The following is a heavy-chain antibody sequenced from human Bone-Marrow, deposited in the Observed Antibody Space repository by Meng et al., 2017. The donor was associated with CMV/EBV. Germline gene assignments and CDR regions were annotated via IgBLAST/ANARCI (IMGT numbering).Heavy chain of an antibody. CDR1: GYTFTGYY. V-gene: IGHV1-2*02. Sequence: ASVKVSCKASGYTFTGYYMHWVRQAPGQGLEWMGWINPNSGGTNYAQKFQGRVTMTRDTSISTAYMELSRLRSDDTAVYYCAREITRHDYGDYVDYWGQGTLVTFSS. D-gene: IGHD4-17*01. CDR2: INPNSGGT. CDR3: AREITRHDYGDYVDY. J-gene: IGHJ4*02.